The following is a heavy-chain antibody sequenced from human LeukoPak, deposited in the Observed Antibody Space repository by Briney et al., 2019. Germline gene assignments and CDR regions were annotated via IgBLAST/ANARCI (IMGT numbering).Heavy chain of an antibody. Sequence: GGSLRLSCADSGFTFSNYNMNWVRQAPGKAMEWVSSITSSGTYTFYADSVKGRFTISRDNAKNSLYLQMNSLRAEDTAVFYCAREGGGSGTYFGFYDYYYMDVWGKGTTVTISS. D-gene: IGHD3-10*01. V-gene: IGHV3-21*01. CDR1: GFTFSNYN. J-gene: IGHJ6*03. CDR2: ITSSGTYT. CDR3: AREGGGSGTYFGFYDYYYMDV.